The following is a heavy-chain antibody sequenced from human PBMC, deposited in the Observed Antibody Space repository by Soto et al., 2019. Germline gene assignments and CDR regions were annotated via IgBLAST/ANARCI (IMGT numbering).Heavy chain of an antibody. J-gene: IGHJ4*02. Sequence: ASVKVSCKASGYTFTSYGISWVRQAPGQGLEWMGWISAYNGNTNYAQKLQGRVTMTTDTSTSAAYMELRSQRSDDTAVYYCARSPLVIAAAGIDYWGQGTLVTV. CDR3: ARSPLVIAAAGIDY. D-gene: IGHD6-13*01. CDR2: ISAYNGNT. CDR1: GYTFTSYG. V-gene: IGHV1-18*04.